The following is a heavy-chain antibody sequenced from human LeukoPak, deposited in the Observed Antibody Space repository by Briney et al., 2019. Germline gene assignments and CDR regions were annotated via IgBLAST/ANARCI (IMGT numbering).Heavy chain of an antibody. CDR1: GGSISSYY. D-gene: IGHD3-22*01. CDR3: ARGVVVISAFDI. Sequence: SETLSLTCTVSGGSISSYYRSWIRQSPGKGLGWIGYVFFSGNTNYNPSLKSRVTISLDTSKNHVSLQLRSVTPTDTAVYYCARGVVVISAFDIWGQGTLVTVAS. J-gene: IGHJ3*02. V-gene: IGHV4-59*01. CDR2: VFFSGNT.